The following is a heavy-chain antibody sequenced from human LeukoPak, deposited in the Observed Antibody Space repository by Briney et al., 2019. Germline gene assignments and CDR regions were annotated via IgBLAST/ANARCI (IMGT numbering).Heavy chain of an antibody. CDR2: MNPNSGNT. CDR1: GYTFTSYD. CDR3: ARVRAGDYYYGMDV. Sequence: ASVKVSCKASGYTFTSYDINWVRQATGQGLEWMGRMNPNSGNTGYAQKFQGRVTMTRNTSISTAYMELSSLRSEDTAVYYCARVRAGDYYYGMDVWGQGTTVTVSS. D-gene: IGHD3-10*01. V-gene: IGHV1-8*01. J-gene: IGHJ6*02.